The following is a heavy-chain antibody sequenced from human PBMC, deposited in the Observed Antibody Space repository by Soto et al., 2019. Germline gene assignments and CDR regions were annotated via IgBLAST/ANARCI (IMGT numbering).Heavy chain of an antibody. D-gene: IGHD3-10*01. Sequence: QVQLQESGPGLVKPSQTLSLTCSVSCSSISRGNYYWSWIRQHPGKGLEWIGYIYYTGSTYYNPSLRSRITISEDISKNHFSLRLSSVTAADTAVYYCARGREEAGGPFDYWGQGTLVTVSS. J-gene: IGHJ4*02. V-gene: IGHV4-31*03. CDR1: CSSISRGNYY. CDR2: IYYTGST. CDR3: ARGREEAGGPFDY.